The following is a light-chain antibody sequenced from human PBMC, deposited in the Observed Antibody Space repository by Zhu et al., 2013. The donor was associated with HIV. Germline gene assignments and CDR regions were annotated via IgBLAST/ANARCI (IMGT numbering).Light chain of an antibody. CDR2: DND. J-gene: IGLJ1*01. CDR3: GTWDRGLLSLSYV. V-gene: IGLV1-51*01. CDR1: SSNIGNDR. Sequence: QSVLTQPPSVSAAPGQKVFISCSGSSSNIGNDRVSWYQQLPGAAPRLLIYDNDKRPSGIPDRFSGSKSSTSATLGIAGLQTGDEADYYCGTWDRGLLSLSYVFGGGTRVTVL.